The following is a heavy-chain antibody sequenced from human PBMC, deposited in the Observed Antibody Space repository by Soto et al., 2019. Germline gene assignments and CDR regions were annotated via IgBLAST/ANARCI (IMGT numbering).Heavy chain of an antibody. V-gene: IGHV3-23*01. CDR2: INSGGTVA. Sequence: VQLLESGGGLVQPGGSLRLSCAASGFTYESYAMSWVRQAPGKGLEWVSGINSGGTVAHYADSVKGGFAISRDNSKNTLSLEMNSLRADDTGLYYCAISTGGFGGLFVVPSDYWGQGTLVTVSS. D-gene: IGHD3-16*02. J-gene: IGHJ4*02. CDR1: GFTYESYA. CDR3: AISTGGFGGLFVVPSDY.